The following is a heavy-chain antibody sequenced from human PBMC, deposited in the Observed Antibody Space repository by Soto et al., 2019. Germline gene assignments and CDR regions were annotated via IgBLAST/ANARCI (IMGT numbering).Heavy chain of an antibody. J-gene: IGHJ4*02. D-gene: IGHD2-2*01. CDR3: ARDKVPAAISASDY. CDR1: GFTFSSYA. V-gene: IGHV3-30-3*01. Sequence: GGSLRLSCAASGFTFSSYAMHWVRQAPGKGLEWVAVISYDGSNKYYADSVKGRFTISRDNSKNTLYLQMNSLRADDTAVYYCARDKVPAAISASDYWGQGTLVTVSS. CDR2: ISYDGSNK.